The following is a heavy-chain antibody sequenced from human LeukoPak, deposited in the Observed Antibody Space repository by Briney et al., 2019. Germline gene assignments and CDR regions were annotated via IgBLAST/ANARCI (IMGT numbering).Heavy chain of an antibody. CDR1: GGSFSGYY. D-gene: IGHD1-7*01. V-gene: IGHV4-34*01. CDR2: INHSGST. J-gene: IGHJ4*02. Sequence: PSETLSLTCAVYGGSFSGYYWSWIRQPPGKGLEWIGEINHSGSTNYNPSPKSRVTISVDTSKNQFSLKLSSVTAADTAVYYCARVPTTHYDCDYWGQGTLVTVSS. CDR3: ARVPTTHYDCDY.